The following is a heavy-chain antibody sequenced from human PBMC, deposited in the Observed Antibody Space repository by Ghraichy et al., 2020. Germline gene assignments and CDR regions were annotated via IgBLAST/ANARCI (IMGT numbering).Heavy chain of an antibody. CDR3: ARDRLLYYYYYYGMDV. D-gene: IGHD2-2*01. CDR1: GFTFSSYS. Sequence: GGSLRLSCAASGFTFSSYSMNWVRQAPGKGLEWVSYISSSSSTIYYADSVKGRFTISRDNAKNSLYLQMNSLRDEDTAVYYCARDRLLYYYYYYGMDVWGQGTTVIVSS. CDR2: ISSSSSTI. J-gene: IGHJ6*02. V-gene: IGHV3-48*02.